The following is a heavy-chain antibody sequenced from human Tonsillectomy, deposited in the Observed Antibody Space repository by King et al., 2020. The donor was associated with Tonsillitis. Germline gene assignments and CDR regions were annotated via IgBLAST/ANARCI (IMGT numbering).Heavy chain of an antibody. CDR1: GGSISSDNYY. CDR3: ARDRGDYDILTGFYIHSFDI. CDR2: IYTRGST. D-gene: IGHD3-9*01. Sequence: VQLQESGPGLVKPSQTLSLTCSVSGGSISSDNYYWSWIRQPAGKGLEWIGRIYTRGSTNFNPSLKSRVTISIDTSKNQFFLNLSSVTAADTAVYYCARDRGDYDILTGFYIHSFDIWGRGTMVTVSA. V-gene: IGHV4-61*02. J-gene: IGHJ3*02.